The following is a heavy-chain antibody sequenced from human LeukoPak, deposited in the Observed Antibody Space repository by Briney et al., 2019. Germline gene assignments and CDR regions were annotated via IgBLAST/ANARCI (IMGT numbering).Heavy chain of an antibody. V-gene: IGHV3-11*05. CDR1: GFSFSDYY. Sequence: GGSLRLSCAASGFSFSDYYMVWIRHAPGKGPEWIAVISSSGSSTNYADSVRGRFTVSRDSAKNSLFLQMNRLRPEDSAVYYCARADSSSWFDYWGQGTLVTVSS. CDR3: ARADSSSWFDY. D-gene: IGHD3-22*01. J-gene: IGHJ4*02. CDR2: ISSSGSST.